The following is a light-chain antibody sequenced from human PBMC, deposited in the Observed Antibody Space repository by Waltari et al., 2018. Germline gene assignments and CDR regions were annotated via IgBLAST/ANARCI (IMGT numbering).Light chain of an antibody. CDR1: QSVSSTQ. V-gene: IGKV3-20*01. CDR3: QQSGSTPGT. J-gene: IGKJ1*01. Sequence: EIVLTQSPGTLTLSRGARATLSCRASQSVSSTQLAWDQHKPGQAPRLLIYRASSRATGIPDRFSGGGSGTDFTLTISTLEPEDFAVYYCQQSGSTPGTFGQGTKVEIK. CDR2: RAS.